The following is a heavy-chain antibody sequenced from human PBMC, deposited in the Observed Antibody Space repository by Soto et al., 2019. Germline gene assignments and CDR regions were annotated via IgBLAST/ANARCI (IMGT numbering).Heavy chain of an antibody. CDR1: GFPFSSYS. V-gene: IGHV3-21*01. CDR2: ISSSSSYI. CDR3: ARAPSEYYYYYMDV. Sequence: GGSLRLSCAASGFPFSSYSMNWVRQAPGKGLEWVSSISSSSSYIYYADSVKGRFTISRDNAKNSLYLQMNSLRAEDTAVYYCARAPSEYYYYYMDVWGKGTTVTVSS. J-gene: IGHJ6*03.